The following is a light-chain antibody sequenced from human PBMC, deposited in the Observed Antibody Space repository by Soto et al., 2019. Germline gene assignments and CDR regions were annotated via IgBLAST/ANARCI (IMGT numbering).Light chain of an antibody. V-gene: IGKV3-20*01. CDR3: QQYGSSPWT. Sequence: EIVLTQSPGTLYLSPGERATLSCRASQSVRSSSLVWYQQKSGQAPRLLIYGASARATGIPDRFSGSGSGTDFTLTISRLEPEDFAVYYCQQYGSSPWTFGQGTKVEIK. CDR1: QSVRSSS. J-gene: IGKJ1*01. CDR2: GAS.